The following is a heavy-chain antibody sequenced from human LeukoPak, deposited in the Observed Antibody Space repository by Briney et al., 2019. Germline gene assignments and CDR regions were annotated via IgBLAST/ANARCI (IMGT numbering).Heavy chain of an antibody. J-gene: IGHJ4*02. V-gene: IGHV1-69*01. Sequence: SVKVSCKASGGTFSSYAISWVRQAPGQGLEWMGGIIPIFGTANYAQKFQGRVTITADESTSTAYMELSSLRSEDTAVYYSARDGIAVAGTVYWGQGTLVTVSS. CDR2: IIPIFGTA. CDR3: ARDGIAVAGTVY. D-gene: IGHD6-19*01. CDR1: GGTFSSYA.